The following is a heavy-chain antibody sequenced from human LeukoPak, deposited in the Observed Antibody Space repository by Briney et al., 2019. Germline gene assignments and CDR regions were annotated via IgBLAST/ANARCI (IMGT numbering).Heavy chain of an antibody. J-gene: IGHJ3*02. CDR2: INHSGST. Sequence: SETLSLTCAVYGGSFSGYYWSWTRQPPGKGLEWIGEINHSGSTNYNPSLKSRVTISVDTSKNQFSLKLSSVTAADTAVYYCASALPTIAALDAFDIWGQGTMVTVSS. D-gene: IGHD6-13*01. V-gene: IGHV4-34*01. CDR3: ASALPTIAALDAFDI. CDR1: GGSFSGYY.